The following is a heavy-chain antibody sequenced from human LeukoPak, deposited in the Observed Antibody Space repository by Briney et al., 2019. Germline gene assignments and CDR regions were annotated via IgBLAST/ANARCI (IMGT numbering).Heavy chain of an antibody. CDR3: ARDFIHRSGEAGY. V-gene: IGHV3-11*05. Sequence: GGSLRLSCTASGFTFSDYYMSWIRQAPGKGLEWVSYISTGSSSTKYADSVRGRFTISRDNAKNSLYLQMNSLRAEDTAVYYCARDFIHRSGEAGYWGQGTLVTVSS. CDR2: ISTGSSST. CDR1: GFTFSDYY. J-gene: IGHJ4*02. D-gene: IGHD3-22*01.